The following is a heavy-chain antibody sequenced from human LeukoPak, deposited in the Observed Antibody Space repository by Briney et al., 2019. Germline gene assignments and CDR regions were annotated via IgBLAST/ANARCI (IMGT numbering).Heavy chain of an antibody. CDR3: AAYGYCSSTSCPTYYYMDV. D-gene: IGHD2-2*01. CDR2: INPNSGGT. J-gene: IGHJ6*03. Sequence: ASVKVSCKASGYTFTGYYMHWVRQAPGQGLEWMGWINPNSGGTNYAQKLQGRVTMTRDTSISTAYMELSRLRSDDTAVYYCAAYGYCSSTSCPTYYYMDVWGKGTTVTVSS. V-gene: IGHV1-2*02. CDR1: GYTFTGYY.